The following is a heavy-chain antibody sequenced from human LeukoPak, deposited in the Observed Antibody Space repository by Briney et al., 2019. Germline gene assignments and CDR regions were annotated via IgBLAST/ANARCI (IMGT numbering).Heavy chain of an antibody. Sequence: GGSLRLSCAASGFTFSSYAMSWVRQAPGKGLEWVSAISGSGGSTYYADSVKGRFTISRDNSKNTLYLQMNSLRAEDTAVYYCAKSGTAMAYWDPADYYMDVWGKGTTVTVSS. J-gene: IGHJ6*03. D-gene: IGHD5-18*01. V-gene: IGHV3-23*01. CDR2: ISGSGGST. CDR1: GFTFSSYA. CDR3: AKSGTAMAYWDPADYYMDV.